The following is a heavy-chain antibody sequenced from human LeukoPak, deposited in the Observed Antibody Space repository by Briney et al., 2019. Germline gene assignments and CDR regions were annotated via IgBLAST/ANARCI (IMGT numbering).Heavy chain of an antibody. CDR1: GFTFSSYS. J-gene: IGHJ4*02. CDR3: AGALYSSCWYGPAY. D-gene: IGHD6-19*01. Sequence: PGGSLRLSCAASGFTFSSYSMNWVRQAPGKGLGWVSSISSSSSYIYYADSVKGRFTISRDNAKNSLYLQMNSLRAEDTAVYYCAGALYSSCWYGPAYWGQRTLVTVSS. V-gene: IGHV3-21*01. CDR2: ISSSSSYI.